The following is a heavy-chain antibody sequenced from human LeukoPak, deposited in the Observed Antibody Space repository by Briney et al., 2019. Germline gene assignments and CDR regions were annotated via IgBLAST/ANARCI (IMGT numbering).Heavy chain of an antibody. D-gene: IGHD3-10*01. CDR1: GYSISSGYY. Sequence: TSETLSLTCTVSGYSISSGYYWGWIRQPPGKGLEWIGNIYHSGTTYYNPSLKSRVTISLDTSKNQFSLKLNSVTAADTAVYYCANGLGSYGSNNKYWGQGMLVTVSS. J-gene: IGHJ4*02. CDR2: IYHSGTT. CDR3: ANGLGSYGSNNKY. V-gene: IGHV4-38-2*02.